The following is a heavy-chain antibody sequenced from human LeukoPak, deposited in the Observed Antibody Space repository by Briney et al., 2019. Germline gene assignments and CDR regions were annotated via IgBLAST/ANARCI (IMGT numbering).Heavy chain of an antibody. CDR2: ISSSSSYI. D-gene: IGHD3-3*01. CDR1: GFTFSSYS. J-gene: IGHJ4*02. V-gene: IGHV3-21*01. CDR3: ARDRRDFWSGYSY. Sequence: GGSLRLSCAASGFTFSSYSMNWVRQAPGKGLEWVSSISSSSSYIYYADSVKGRFTISRDNAKNSLYLLMNSLRAEDTAVYYCARDRRDFWSGYSYWGQGTLVTVSS.